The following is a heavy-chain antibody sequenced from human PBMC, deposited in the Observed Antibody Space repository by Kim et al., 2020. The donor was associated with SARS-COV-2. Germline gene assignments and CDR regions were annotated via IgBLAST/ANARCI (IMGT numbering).Heavy chain of an antibody. J-gene: IGHJ6*02. Sequence: SETLSLTCAVSGGSISSSNWWSWVRQPPGKGLEWIGEIYHSGSTNYNPSLKSRVTISVDKSKNQFSLKLSSVTAADTAVYYCARDLWNDESPDYYYYGMDVWGQGTTVTVSS. CDR1: GGSISSSNW. CDR3: ARDLWNDESPDYYYYGMDV. V-gene: IGHV4-4*02. D-gene: IGHD1-1*01. CDR2: IYHSGST.